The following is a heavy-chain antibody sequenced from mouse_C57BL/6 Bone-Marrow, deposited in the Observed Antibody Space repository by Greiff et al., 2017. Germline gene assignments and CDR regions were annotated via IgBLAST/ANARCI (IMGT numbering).Heavy chain of an antibody. Sequence: EVKLVESEGGLVQPGSSMKLSCTASGFTFSDYYMAWVRQVPEKGLEWVANINYDGSSTYYLDSLKSRFIISRDNAKNILYLQMSSLKSEDTATYYCAREWGGSSYDWYFDVWGTGTTVTVSS. CDR2: INYDGSST. V-gene: IGHV5-16*01. CDR1: GFTFSDYY. J-gene: IGHJ1*03. CDR3: AREWGGSSYDWYFDV. D-gene: IGHD1-1*01.